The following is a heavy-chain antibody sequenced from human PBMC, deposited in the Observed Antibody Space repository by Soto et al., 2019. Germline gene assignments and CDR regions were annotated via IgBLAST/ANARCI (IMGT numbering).Heavy chain of an antibody. CDR2: IHYSGTA. CDR3: ARLVTGEAAGTFWFDP. CDR1: GVSIKSHY. V-gene: IGHV4-59*11. J-gene: IGHJ5*02. Sequence: SETLSLTCNVSGVSIKSHYWAWIRQPPGKGLEWIGHIHYSGTAGYSPSLKSRVTLSVLRAGNQISLNLTSVTAADTAIYYCARLVTGEAAGTFWFDPWGQGTQVTVS. D-gene: IGHD1-1*01.